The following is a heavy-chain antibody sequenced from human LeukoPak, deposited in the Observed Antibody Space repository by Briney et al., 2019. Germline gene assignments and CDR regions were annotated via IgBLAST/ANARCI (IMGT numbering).Heavy chain of an antibody. D-gene: IGHD6-13*01. J-gene: IGHJ4*02. V-gene: IGHV3-48*03. CDR2: ISTTGNTR. CDR3: AKTPGHSSTWQFDF. CDR1: GFTFSSCE. Sequence: GGSLRLSCAASGFTFSSCEVNWVRQAPGKGLEWVSYISTTGNTRYYADSVKGRFTISRDNSKNTLYLQMNSLRAEHTAVYYCAKTPGHSSTWQFDFWGQGTLVTVSS.